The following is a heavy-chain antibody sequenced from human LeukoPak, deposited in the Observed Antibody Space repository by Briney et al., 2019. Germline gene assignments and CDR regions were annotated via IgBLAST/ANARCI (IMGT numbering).Heavy chain of an antibody. CDR2: INHSGST. CDR1: GGSFSGYY. V-gene: IGHV4-34*01. J-gene: IGHJ4*02. D-gene: IGHD3-10*01. Sequence: PSETLSLTCAVYGGSFSGYYWSWIRQPPGKWLEWIGEINHSGSTNYNPSLKSRVTISVNTSKNQFSLKLSSVTAADTAVYYCARVGRGGITMVRGVIGHLEYFDYWGQGTLVTVSS. CDR3: ARVGRGGITMVRGVIGHLEYFDY.